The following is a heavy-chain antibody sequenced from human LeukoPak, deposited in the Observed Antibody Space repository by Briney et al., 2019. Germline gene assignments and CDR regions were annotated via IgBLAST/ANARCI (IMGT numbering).Heavy chain of an antibody. CDR3: EAVAGLFDY. V-gene: IGHV3-53*05. J-gene: IGHJ4*02. CDR2: IYSGGST. Sequence: GGSLRHSCAASGFTVSSNYMSWVRQAPGKGLEWVSVIYSGGSTYYADSVKGRFTISRDNSKNTLYLQMHSLRAEDTAVYYCEAVAGLFDYWGQGTLVTVSS. D-gene: IGHD6-19*01. CDR1: GFTVSSNY.